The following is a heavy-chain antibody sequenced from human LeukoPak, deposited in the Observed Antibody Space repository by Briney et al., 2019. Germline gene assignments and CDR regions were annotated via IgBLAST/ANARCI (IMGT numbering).Heavy chain of an antibody. CDR2: ISSTSNYI. V-gene: IGHV3-21*01. CDR1: GFTFSTYA. Sequence: GGSLRLSCAASGFTFSTYAIHWVRQAPGKGLEWVSCISSTSNYIFYADSVRGRFTISRDNAKNSLYLQMDSLRAEDTAVCYCARGGIITSYAFEIWGQGAMVTVSS. D-gene: IGHD1-26*01. J-gene: IGHJ3*02. CDR3: ARGGIITSYAFEI.